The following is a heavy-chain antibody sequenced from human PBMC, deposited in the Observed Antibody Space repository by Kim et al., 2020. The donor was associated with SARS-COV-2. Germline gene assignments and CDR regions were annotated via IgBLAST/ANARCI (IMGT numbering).Heavy chain of an antibody. CDR3: ARDLNGFGELPSYFDY. CDR1: GYTFTSYY. CDR2: INPSGGST. Sequence: ASVKVSCKASGYTFTSYYMHWVRQAPGQGLEWMGIINPSGGSTSYAQKFQGRVTMTRDTSTSTVYMELSSLRSEDTAVYYCARDLNGFGELPSYFDYWGQGTLVTVSS. V-gene: IGHV1-46*01. D-gene: IGHD3-10*01. J-gene: IGHJ4*02.